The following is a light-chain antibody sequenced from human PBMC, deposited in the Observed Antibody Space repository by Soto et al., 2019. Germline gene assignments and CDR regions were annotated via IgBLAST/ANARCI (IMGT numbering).Light chain of an antibody. J-gene: IGLJ1*01. CDR1: SSDVGDYNY. CDR3: SSYAGSLYV. CDR2: EVS. Sequence: QSALTQPPSASGSPGQSVTISCTGTSSDVGDYNYVSWYQQHPGKAPKLMIYEVSKRPSGVPDRFSGSKSGNTASLTVSRLQAEDEADYYCSSYAGSLYVFGTGTKLTVL. V-gene: IGLV2-8*01.